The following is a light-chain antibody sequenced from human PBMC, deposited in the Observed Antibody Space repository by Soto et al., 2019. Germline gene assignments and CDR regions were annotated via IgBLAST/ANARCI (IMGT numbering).Light chain of an antibody. J-gene: IGKJ1*01. CDR3: QHYNSYSEA. V-gene: IGKV1-16*01. CDR1: QGITNY. CDR2: AAS. Sequence: DSQMTQSPSSLSASVGDRVTITCRASQGITNYLAWYQRKPGKVPKLLIYAASTLKSGVPSRFSGSGSGTEFTLTISSLQPDDFATYYCQHYNSYSEAFGQGTKVDIK.